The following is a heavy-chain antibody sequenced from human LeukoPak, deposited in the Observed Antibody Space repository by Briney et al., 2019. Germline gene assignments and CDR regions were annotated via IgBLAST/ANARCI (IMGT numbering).Heavy chain of an antibody. CDR1: GFTVSSYA. CDR3: ATSYYDSSGYLFDY. D-gene: IGHD3-22*01. J-gene: IGHJ4*02. Sequence: PGGSLRLSCAASGFTVSSYAMSWVRQAPGKGLEWVSAISGSGGSTYYADSVKGRFTISRGNSKNTLYLQMNSLRAEDTAVYYCATSYYDSSGYLFDYWGQGTLVTVSS. V-gene: IGHV3-23*01. CDR2: ISGSGGST.